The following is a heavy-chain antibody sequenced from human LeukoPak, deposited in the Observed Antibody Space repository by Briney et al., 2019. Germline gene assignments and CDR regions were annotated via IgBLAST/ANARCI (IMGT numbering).Heavy chain of an antibody. D-gene: IGHD3-10*01. CDR3: ARAPPTPDYGSGSYYYDY. Sequence: SETLSLTCAVSGGSLSSGGYSWSWIRQPPGKGLEWIGYIYHSGSTYYNPSLKSRVTISLDRSKNQFSLKLSSVTAADTAVYYCARAPPTPDYGSGSYYYDYWGQGTLVTVSS. CDR1: GGSLSSGGYS. J-gene: IGHJ4*02. V-gene: IGHV4-30-2*01. CDR2: IYHSGST.